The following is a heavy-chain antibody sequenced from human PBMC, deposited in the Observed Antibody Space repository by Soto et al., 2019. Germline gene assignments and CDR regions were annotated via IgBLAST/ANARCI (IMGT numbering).Heavy chain of an antibody. D-gene: IGHD3-22*01. J-gene: IGHJ3*02. CDR3: AREGGSYDSGGYLIRGAFDT. V-gene: IGHV4-31*03. CDR1: GDSISRIDYY. Sequence: SETLSLTCSVSGDSISRIDYYWTWIRQHPEKGLEWIGNIYFRGNTYYSPSLESRLTISVDTSKNQFSLKLTSVTAADTAVYYCAREGGSYDSGGYLIRGAFDTWGQGTMVTVSS. CDR2: IYFRGNT.